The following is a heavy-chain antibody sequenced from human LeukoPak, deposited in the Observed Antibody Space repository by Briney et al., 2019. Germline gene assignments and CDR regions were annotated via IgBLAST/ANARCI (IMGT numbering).Heavy chain of an antibody. CDR3: ARAPELHDAFDI. J-gene: IGHJ3*02. D-gene: IGHD1-7*01. CDR1: GFTFSSYA. V-gene: IGHV3-64*01. CDR2: ISSNGGST. Sequence: GGSLRLSCAASGFTFSSYAVHWVRQAPGKGLEYVSAISSNGGSTYYANSVKGRFTISRDNSKNTLYLQMGSLRAEDMAVYYCARAPELHDAFDIWGQGTMVTVSS.